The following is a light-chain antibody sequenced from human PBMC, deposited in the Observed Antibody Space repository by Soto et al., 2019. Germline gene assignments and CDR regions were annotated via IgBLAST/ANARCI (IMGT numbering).Light chain of an antibody. CDR3: QQYGSSPLT. CDR2: GAS. CDR1: QSVSSSY. V-gene: IGKV3-20*01. Sequence: EIGLTQSPGTLSLSPGERATLSCRASQSVSSSYLAWYQQKPGQAPRLLIYGASSRATGIPDRFSGSGSGTEFTLTISRLEREDFAVYYCQQYGSSPLTFGGGTQVEIK. J-gene: IGKJ4*01.